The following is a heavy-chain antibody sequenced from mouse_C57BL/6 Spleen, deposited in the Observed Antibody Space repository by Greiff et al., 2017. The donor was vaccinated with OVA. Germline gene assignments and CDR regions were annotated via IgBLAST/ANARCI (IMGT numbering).Heavy chain of an antibody. Sequence: EVQLQQSGPVLVKPGASVKMSCKASGYTFTDYYMNWVKQSHGKSLEWIGVINPYNGGTSYNQKFKGKATLTVDKSSSTAYMELNSLTSEDSAVYYCARYDGYPSYYAMDYWGQGTSVTVSS. J-gene: IGHJ4*01. V-gene: IGHV1-19*01. CDR1: GYTFTDYY. CDR2: INPYNGGT. CDR3: ARYDGYPSYYAMDY. D-gene: IGHD2-3*01.